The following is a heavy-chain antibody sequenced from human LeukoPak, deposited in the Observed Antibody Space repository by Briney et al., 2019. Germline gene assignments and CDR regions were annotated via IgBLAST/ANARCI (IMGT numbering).Heavy chain of an antibody. V-gene: IGHV4-59*11. CDR2: IFYTGRT. CDR1: GVSMNSHF. D-gene: IGHD3-22*01. J-gene: IGHJ3*01. CDR3: ARLLDYDSSGAPDHFDV. Sequence: SGTLSLTCTVSGVSMNSHFWSWIRQPPGEGLVWIGFIFYTGRTRYNPSLQSRVIILADTSKNDFSLMPASVPAADTAVYYCARLLDYDSSGAPDHFDVLGQGIMVTVSS.